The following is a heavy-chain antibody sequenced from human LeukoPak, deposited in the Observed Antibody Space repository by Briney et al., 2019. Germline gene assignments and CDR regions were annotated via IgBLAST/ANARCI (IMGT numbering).Heavy chain of an antibody. V-gene: IGHV4-31*03. Sequence: ASETLSLTCTVSGGSISSGGYYWSWIRQHPGKGLEWIGYIYYSGSTYYNPSLKSRVTISVDTSKNQFSLKLSSVTAADTAVYYYARTRSGGDAEYFQHWGQGTLVTVSS. D-gene: IGHD2-21*02. CDR3: ARTRSGGDAEYFQH. J-gene: IGHJ1*01. CDR1: GGSISSGGYY. CDR2: IYYSGST.